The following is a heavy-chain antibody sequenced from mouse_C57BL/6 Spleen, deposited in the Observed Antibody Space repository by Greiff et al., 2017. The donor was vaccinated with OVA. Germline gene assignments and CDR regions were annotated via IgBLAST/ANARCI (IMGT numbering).Heavy chain of an antibody. V-gene: IGHV1-80*01. CDR2: IYPGDGDT. CDR1: GYAFSSYW. D-gene: IGHD2-3*01. Sequence: QVQLKQSGAELVKPGASVKISCKASGYAFSSYWMNWVKQRPGKGLEWIGQIYPGDGDTNYNGKFKGKATLTADKSSSTAYMQLSSLTSEDSAVYFCARWLLLYYDMDYWGQGTSVTVSS. J-gene: IGHJ4*01. CDR3: ARWLLLYYDMDY.